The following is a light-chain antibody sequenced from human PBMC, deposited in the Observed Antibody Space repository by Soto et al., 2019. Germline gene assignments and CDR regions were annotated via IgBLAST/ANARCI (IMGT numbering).Light chain of an antibody. V-gene: IGKV1-9*01. Sequence: IQLPQSPSSLSASVGDRVTISCRASQGIANFLAWYQQKQGKAPKLLIYGAPTLHSGVPSRFSGSRSGTDFTLTIGSLQIEDFATYDCQQHNSLTIPFGPRTKVDIK. CDR3: QQHNSLTIP. CDR2: GAP. J-gene: IGKJ3*01. CDR1: QGIANF.